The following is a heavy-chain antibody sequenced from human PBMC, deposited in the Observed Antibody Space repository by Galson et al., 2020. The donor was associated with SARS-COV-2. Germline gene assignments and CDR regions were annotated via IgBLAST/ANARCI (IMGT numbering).Heavy chain of an antibody. Sequence: ASVKVYCKASGYTFTSYGISWVRQAPRQGLEWMGWISAYNGNTNYAQKLQGRVTMTTDTYTSTAYMELRSLRSYDTAVYYCARDLGYCSSTSCYGDYFDYCGQGTLVTVSS. CDR2: ISAYNGNT. D-gene: IGHD2-2*01. V-gene: IGHV1-18*01. J-gene: IGHJ4*02. CDR1: GYTFTSYG. CDR3: ARDLGYCSSTSCYGDYFDY.